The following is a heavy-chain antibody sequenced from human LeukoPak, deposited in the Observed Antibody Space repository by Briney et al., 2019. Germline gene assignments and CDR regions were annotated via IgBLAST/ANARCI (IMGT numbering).Heavy chain of an antibody. J-gene: IGHJ4*02. CDR2: ISGSGPTT. Sequence: LPGGSLRLSCAASGFTFNNYAMSWVRQAPGKGLEWVSVISGSGPTTYYADSVKGRFTISRDNAKNSLYLQMSSLRAEDTAVYYCARNQYSGSYYSAMGYWGQGTLVTVSS. CDR1: GFTFNNYA. V-gene: IGHV3-23*01. D-gene: IGHD1-26*01. CDR3: ARNQYSGSYYSAMGY.